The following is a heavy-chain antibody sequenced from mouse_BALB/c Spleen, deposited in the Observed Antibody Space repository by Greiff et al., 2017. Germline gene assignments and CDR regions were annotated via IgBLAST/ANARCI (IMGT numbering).Heavy chain of an antibody. J-gene: IGHJ2*01. Sequence: VQLQQSGAELAKPGASVKMSCKASGYTFTSYWMHWVKQRPGQGLEWIGYINPSTGYTEYNQKFKDKATLTADKSSSTAYMQLSSLTSEDSAVYYCARRSDDYWGQGTTPTVSS. CDR3: ARRSDDY. V-gene: IGHV1-7*01. CDR2: INPSTGYT. CDR1: GYTFTSYW.